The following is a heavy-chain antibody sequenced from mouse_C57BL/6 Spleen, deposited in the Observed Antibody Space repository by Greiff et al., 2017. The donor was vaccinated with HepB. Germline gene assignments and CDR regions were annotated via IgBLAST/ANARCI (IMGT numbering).Heavy chain of an antibody. D-gene: IGHD3-3*01. CDR1: GYTFTSYW. CDR3: ASPLGGHSFGY. Sequence: VQLQQPGAELVKPGASVKLSCKASGYTFTSYWMHWVKQRPGQGLEWIGMIHPNSGSTNYNEKFKSKATLTVDKSSSTAYMQLSSLTSEDSAVYYCASPLGGHSFGYWGQGTTLTVSS. J-gene: IGHJ2*01. V-gene: IGHV1-64*01. CDR2: IHPNSGST.